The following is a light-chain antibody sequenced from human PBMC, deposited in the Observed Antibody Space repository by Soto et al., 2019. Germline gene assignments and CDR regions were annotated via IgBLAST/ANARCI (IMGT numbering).Light chain of an antibody. J-gene: IGLJ2*01. CDR3: AAWDGSLNGVV. CDR2: SNN. V-gene: IGLV1-44*01. CDR1: NSNIGSRT. Sequence: QSVLTQPPSASGSPGLRVTISCSGSNSNIGSRTVTWYQQLPGTAPKLLIFSNNQRPSGVPDRFSGSKSGTSASLAISGLQSGDEADYYCAAWDGSLNGVVFGGGTKVTVL.